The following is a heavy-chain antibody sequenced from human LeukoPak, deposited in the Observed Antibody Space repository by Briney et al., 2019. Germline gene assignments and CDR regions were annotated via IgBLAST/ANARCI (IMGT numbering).Heavy chain of an antibody. Sequence: ASVKVSCXASGGTFSSYAISWVRQAPGQGLEWMGRISAYNGNTNYAQKVQGRVTMTTDTSTSTAYMELRSLRSDDTAVYYCARAEVGSSWDYFDYWGQGTLVTVSS. CDR2: ISAYNGNT. J-gene: IGHJ4*02. CDR1: GGTFSSYA. V-gene: IGHV1-18*01. CDR3: ARAEVGSSWDYFDY. D-gene: IGHD6-13*01.